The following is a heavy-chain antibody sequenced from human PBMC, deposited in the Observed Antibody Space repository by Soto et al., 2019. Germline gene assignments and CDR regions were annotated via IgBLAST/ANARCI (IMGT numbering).Heavy chain of an antibody. Sequence: GGARRLPLTASGFTFSSYGMHWVRQAPGKGLEWVAIISYDGSNKYYADSVKGRFTISRDTSKNTLFLQMNSLRAEDTAVYYCAKAGQAMFRFRGSEYYGTDVSCTGPTVTVSS. CDR2: ISYDGSNK. D-gene: IGHD5-18*01. J-gene: IGHJ6*04. V-gene: IGHV3-30*18. CDR3: AKAGQAMFRFRGSEYYGTDV. CDR1: GFTFSSYG.